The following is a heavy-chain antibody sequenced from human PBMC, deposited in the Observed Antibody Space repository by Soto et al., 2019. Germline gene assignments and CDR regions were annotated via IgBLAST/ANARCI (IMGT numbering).Heavy chain of an antibody. D-gene: IGHD4-17*01. CDR1: GGTFSSYA. J-gene: IGHJ3*02. CDR3: ARRGGPPSGGLRGLRAFDI. V-gene: IGHV1-69*06. Sequence: QVQLVQSGAEVKKPGSSVKVSCKASGGTFSSYAISWVRQAHGQGLEWMGGIIPIFGTANYAQKFQGRVTINADKSTSKAYMELSRLGSEDTGEYYCARRGGPPSGGLRGLRAFDIWGQGTMVTVSS. CDR2: IIPIFGTA.